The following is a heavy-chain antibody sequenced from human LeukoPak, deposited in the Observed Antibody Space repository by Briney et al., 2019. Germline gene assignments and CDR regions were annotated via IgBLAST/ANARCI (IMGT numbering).Heavy chain of an antibody. J-gene: IGHJ4*02. Sequence: GGSLRLSCAASGFTFSNYAMSWVRQAPGKGLEWVSAISGSGGSTYYADSVKGRFTISRDNSKNTLYLQMNSLRAEDTAVYYCAREYCSSTSCYAFDYWGQGTLVTVSS. CDR3: AREYCSSTSCYAFDY. V-gene: IGHV3-23*01. CDR2: ISGSGGST. CDR1: GFTFSNYA. D-gene: IGHD2-2*01.